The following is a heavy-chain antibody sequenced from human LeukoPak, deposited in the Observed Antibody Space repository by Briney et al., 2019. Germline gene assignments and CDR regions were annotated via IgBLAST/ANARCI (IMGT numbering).Heavy chain of an antibody. Sequence: GGSLRLSCAASGFTFSSYAMHWVRQAPGKGLEWVAVISYDGSNKYYADSVKGRFTISRDNSRSTLYLQMNSLRVEDTAVYYCTKLGLLAYCGGDCRGMDVWGQGTTVTVSS. CDR2: ISYDGSNK. D-gene: IGHD2-21*02. J-gene: IGHJ6*02. V-gene: IGHV3-30-3*02. CDR3: TKLGLLAYCGGDCRGMDV. CDR1: GFTFSSYA.